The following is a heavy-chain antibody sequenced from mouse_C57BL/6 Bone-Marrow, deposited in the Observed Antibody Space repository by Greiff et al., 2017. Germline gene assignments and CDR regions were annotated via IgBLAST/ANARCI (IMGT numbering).Heavy chain of an antibody. V-gene: IGHV2-6*01. CDR3: ARSHRGCAY. CDR2: IWGVGST. Sequence: VNVVESGPGLVAPSQSLSITCTVSGFSLTSYGVDWVRQSPGKGLEWLGVIWGVGSTNYNSALKSRLSISKDNSKSQVFLKMNSLQTDVTAMYYCARSHRGCAYWGPGTLVTLSA. J-gene: IGHJ3*01. CDR1: GFSLTSYG. D-gene: IGHD3-1*01.